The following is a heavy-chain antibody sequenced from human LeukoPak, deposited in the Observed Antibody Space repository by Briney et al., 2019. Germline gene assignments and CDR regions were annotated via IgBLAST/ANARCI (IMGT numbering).Heavy chain of an antibody. CDR2: ISSSSSYT. Sequence: PGGSLRLSCAASGFTFSDYYMSWIRQAPGKGLEWVSYISSSSSYTDYADSVKGRFTISRDNAKNSLNLQMNSLRAEDTAVYYWARDSGYSGYSDYWGQGTLVTVSS. CDR3: ARDSGYSGYSDY. J-gene: IGHJ4*02. V-gene: IGHV3-11*05. CDR1: GFTFSDYY. D-gene: IGHD5-12*01.